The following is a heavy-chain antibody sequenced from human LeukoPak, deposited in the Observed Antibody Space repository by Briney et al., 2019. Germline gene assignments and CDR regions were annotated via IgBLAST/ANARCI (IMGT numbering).Heavy chain of an antibody. J-gene: IGHJ4*02. CDR3: ARVKGQWLPRGGFDY. D-gene: IGHD6-19*01. CDR1: GGSFSGYF. V-gene: IGHV4-34*01. Sequence: SETLSLTCAVYGGSFSGYFWTWIRQPPGPGLEWFGEINRSAGTNYNPSLKSRVTLSVDKSKKQLSLKVTSVTAADTAVYYCARVKGQWLPRGGFDYWGQGALVTVSS. CDR2: INRSAGT.